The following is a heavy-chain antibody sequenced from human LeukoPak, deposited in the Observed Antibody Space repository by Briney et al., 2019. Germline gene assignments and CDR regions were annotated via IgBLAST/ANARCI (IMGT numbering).Heavy chain of an antibody. CDR3: ARHGNTGPVSGLPLDH. V-gene: IGHV4-59*08. J-gene: IGHJ4*01. CDR2: IYYRGGT. Sequence: PSETLSLTCTVSGDSINGYFWRWIRQPPGQGLEWVGYIYYRGGTSYNPSLGGRITVSLDTSRNQFFLRLTSVTPADTAMYYCARHGNTGPVSGLPLDHWGRGTLVSVSS. D-gene: IGHD6-19*01. CDR1: GDSINGYF.